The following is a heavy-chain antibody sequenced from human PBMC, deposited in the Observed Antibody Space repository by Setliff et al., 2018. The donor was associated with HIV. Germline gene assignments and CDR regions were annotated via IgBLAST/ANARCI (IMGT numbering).Heavy chain of an antibody. CDR1: GGSISSSGFY. V-gene: IGHV4-39*01. Sequence: SETLSLTCTVSGGSISSSGFYWGWIRQSPGKSLEWIGSVSQSGSTYYNPSLKSRITISVDRSKNLFSLKLISVTAADQGVYYCARVPVAGANWFDPWGLGTLVTVSS. D-gene: IGHD2-21*01. J-gene: IGHJ5*02. CDR3: ARVPVAGANWFDP. CDR2: VSQSGST.